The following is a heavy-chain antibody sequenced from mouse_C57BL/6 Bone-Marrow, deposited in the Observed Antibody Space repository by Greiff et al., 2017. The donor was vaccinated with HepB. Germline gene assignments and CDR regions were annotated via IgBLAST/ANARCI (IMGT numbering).Heavy chain of an antibody. Sequence: QVQLQQSGAELVRPGASVTLSCKASGYTFTDYEMHWVKQTPVHGLEWIGAIDPETGGTAYNQKFKGKAILTADKSSSTAYMQLRSLTSEDSAVYYCTRVGLTTAVAPFYGGQGTTLTVSS. CDR3: TRVGLTTAVAPFY. D-gene: IGHD1-1*01. J-gene: IGHJ2*01. V-gene: IGHV1-15*01. CDR2: IDPETGGT. CDR1: GYTFTDYE.